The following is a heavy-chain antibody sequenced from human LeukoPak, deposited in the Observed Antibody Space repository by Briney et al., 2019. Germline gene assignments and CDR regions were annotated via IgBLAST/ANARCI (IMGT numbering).Heavy chain of an antibody. V-gene: IGHV3-48*02. CDR1: GFTFSSYS. J-gene: IGHJ4*02. Sequence: GGSLRLYCAASGFTFSSYSMNWVRQAPGKGLEWVSHITASGTAMFYADSVKGRFTISRDNAKNSLYLQMNSLRDEDTAVYYCASSGSYRFDYWGQGTLVTVSS. D-gene: IGHD1-26*01. CDR2: ITASGTAM. CDR3: ASSGSYRFDY.